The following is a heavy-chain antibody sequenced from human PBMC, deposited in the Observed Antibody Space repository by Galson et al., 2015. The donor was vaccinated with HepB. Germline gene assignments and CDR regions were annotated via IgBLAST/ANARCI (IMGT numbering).Heavy chain of an antibody. CDR3: AREGPELRVCYYFDY. CDR2: ISYDGSNK. J-gene: IGHJ4*02. D-gene: IGHD1-26*01. V-gene: IGHV3-30*19. CDR1: GFTFSSYA. Sequence: SLRLSCAASGFTFSSYAMHWVRQAPGKGLEWVAVISYDGSNKYYADSVKGRFTISRDNSKNTLYLQMNSLRAEDTAVYYCAREGPELRVCYYFDYWGQGTLVTVSS.